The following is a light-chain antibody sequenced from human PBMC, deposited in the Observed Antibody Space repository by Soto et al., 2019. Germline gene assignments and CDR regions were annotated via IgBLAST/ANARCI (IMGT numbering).Light chain of an antibody. CDR1: QSVSTK. CDR2: GAS. Sequence: EIVMTQSPATLSVSPGERATLSCRASQSVSTKLAWYRQKPGQAPRLLIYGASTRATGIPDRFSGSGSGTEFTLTINSLQSEDFAVYYCQQYKNWPHFTFGPGTTVDIK. V-gene: IGKV3-15*01. J-gene: IGKJ3*01. CDR3: QQYKNWPHFT.